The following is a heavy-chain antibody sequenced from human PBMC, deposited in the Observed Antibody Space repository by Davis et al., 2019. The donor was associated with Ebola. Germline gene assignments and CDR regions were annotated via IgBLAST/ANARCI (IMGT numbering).Heavy chain of an antibody. CDR2: INHSGST. Sequence: SETLSLTCAVYGGSFSGYYWSWIRQPPGKRLEWIGEINHSGSTNYNPSLKSRVTISVDTSKNQFSLKLSSVTAADTAVYYCARGRRYSYGPPRYWGQGTLVTVSS. D-gene: IGHD5-18*01. CDR3: ARGRRYSYGPPRY. J-gene: IGHJ4*02. V-gene: IGHV4-34*01. CDR1: GGSFSGYY.